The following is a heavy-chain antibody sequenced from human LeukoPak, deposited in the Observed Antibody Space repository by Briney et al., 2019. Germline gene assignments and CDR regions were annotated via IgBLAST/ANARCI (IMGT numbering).Heavy chain of an antibody. V-gene: IGHV4-38-2*01. CDR3: ARPTYSGSYSGAFDI. CDR1: GYSISSGYY. J-gene: IGHJ3*02. D-gene: IGHD1-26*01. Sequence: SETLSLTCAVSGYSISSGYYWGWIRQPPGKGLEWIGSIYHSGSAYYNLSLKSRVTISVDTSKNQFSLKLSSVTAADTAVYYCARPTYSGSYSGAFDIWGQGTMVTVSS. CDR2: IYHSGSA.